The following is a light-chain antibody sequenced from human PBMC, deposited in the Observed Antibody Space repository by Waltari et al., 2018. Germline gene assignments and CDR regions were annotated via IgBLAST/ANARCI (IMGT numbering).Light chain of an antibody. Sequence: QSVLPQPPSVSGAPGQRVTIPCPGSWSNIGAGYDVPWYQQLPGKAPTLLVYGVNTRPPGVPDRFFGSKSGTSASLAIPGLQPEDEADYYCQSYDTSLGVVFGGGTKLTVL. CDR1: WSNIGAGYD. V-gene: IGLV1-40*01. CDR2: GVN. CDR3: QSYDTSLGVV. J-gene: IGLJ2*01.